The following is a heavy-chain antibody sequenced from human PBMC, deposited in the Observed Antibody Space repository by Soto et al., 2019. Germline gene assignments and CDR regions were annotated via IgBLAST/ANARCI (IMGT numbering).Heavy chain of an antibody. J-gene: IGHJ4*02. D-gene: IGHD3-3*01. CDR3: ASSTITIFGVVIRTIDY. CDR1: RDTFSSYA. CDR2: INAGNGNT. Sequence: GASVNVSCKASRDTFSSYAMWWVRQAPGKGLEWMGWINAGNGNTKYSQKFQGRVTITRDTSASTAYMELSSLRSEDTAVYYCASSTITIFGVVIRTIDYWGQGTLVTSPQ. V-gene: IGHV1-3*01.